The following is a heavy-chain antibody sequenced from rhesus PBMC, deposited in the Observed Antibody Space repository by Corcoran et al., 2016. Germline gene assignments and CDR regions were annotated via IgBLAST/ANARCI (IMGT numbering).Heavy chain of an antibody. CDR2: ISETDGIT. Sequence: QLQLQESGPGLVKPSETLSLTCAVSGGSISRNYWSWIRQPPGKGLEWIGRISETDGITDYNPSLKSRVTISADTSKSQFSLKLNSVTAADTAVYYCTRGNTSPAFWGQGVLVTVSS. CDR3: TRGNTSPAF. CDR1: GGSISRNY. D-gene: IGHD2-2*01. V-gene: IGHV4-173*01. J-gene: IGHJ4*01.